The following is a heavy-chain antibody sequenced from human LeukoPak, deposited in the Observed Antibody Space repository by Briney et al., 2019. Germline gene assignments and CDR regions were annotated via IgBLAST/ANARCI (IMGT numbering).Heavy chain of an antibody. V-gene: IGHV3-23*01. CDR1: GFTFSSYA. Sequence: GGSLRLSCAASGFTFSSYAMSWVRQAPGKGLEWVSAISGSGGSTYYADSVKGPFTISRDNSKNTLYLQMNSRRAEDTAVYYCAKGVYSGSYRLSFSPWGQGTLVTVSS. J-gene: IGHJ5*02. CDR2: ISGSGGST. D-gene: IGHD1-26*01. CDR3: AKGVYSGSYRLSFSP.